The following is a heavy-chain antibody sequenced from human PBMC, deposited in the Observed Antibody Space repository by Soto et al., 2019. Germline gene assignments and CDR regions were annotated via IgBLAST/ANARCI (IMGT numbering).Heavy chain of an antibody. J-gene: IGHJ6*03. CDR1: GGSISSYY. D-gene: IGHD5-12*01. CDR3: ASGYSGYEPDYYYYMDG. V-gene: IGHV4-59*01. CDR2: IYYSGST. Sequence: TENXSLKCTVSGGSISSYYWSWIRQPTRKGLERIGYIYYSGSTNYNTSLKRRVTISVDTSKNQFSLKLSSVTAADTAVYYCASGYSGYEPDYYYYMDGWGKGTTFTVAS.